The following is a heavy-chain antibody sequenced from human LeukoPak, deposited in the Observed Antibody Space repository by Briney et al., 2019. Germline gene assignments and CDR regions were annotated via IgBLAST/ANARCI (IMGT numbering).Heavy chain of an antibody. CDR1: GYSFNTYW. Sequence: GESLKISCKASGYSFNTYWIAWVRQMPGKGLEWMGVIYPGDSDTRYSPSFQGQVTFSVDKSISTAYLQWSSLKASDTAMYYCARQVATGWFDPWGQGTLVTVSS. D-gene: IGHD5-12*01. V-gene: IGHV5-51*01. CDR3: ARQVATGWFDP. J-gene: IGHJ5*02. CDR2: IYPGDSDT.